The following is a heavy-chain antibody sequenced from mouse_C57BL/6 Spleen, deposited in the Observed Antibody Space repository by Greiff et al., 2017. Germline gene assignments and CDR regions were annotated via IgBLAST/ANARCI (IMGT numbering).Heavy chain of an antibody. CDR2: IDPSDSYT. CDR3: ARRGGYAAWFAY. Sequence: QVQLQQSGAELVMPGASVKLSCKASGYTFTSYWMHWVKQRPGQGLEWIGEIDPSDSYTNYNQKFKGKSTLTVDKSSSTAYMQLSSLTSEDSAVYYCARRGGYAAWFAYWGQGTLVTVSA. D-gene: IGHD2-2*01. J-gene: IGHJ3*01. CDR1: GYTFTSYW. V-gene: IGHV1-69*01.